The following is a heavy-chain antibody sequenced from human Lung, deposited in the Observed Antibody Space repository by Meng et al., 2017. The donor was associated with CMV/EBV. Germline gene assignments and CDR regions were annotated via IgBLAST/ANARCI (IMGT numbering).Heavy chain of an antibody. CDR2: FYYTGSA. J-gene: IGHJ5*02. CDR1: GDSISSFY. V-gene: IGHV4-59*01. Sequence: LXCSVTGDSISSFYWTWIRQSPGKGLEWIGYFYYTGSANYNPSLKSRVTISGDTSKNQFSLRLSSVTAADTAVYYCAREYCASTGCYKGGRFDPXGQGXLVTVSS. D-gene: IGHD2-2*02. CDR3: AREYCASTGCYKGGRFDP.